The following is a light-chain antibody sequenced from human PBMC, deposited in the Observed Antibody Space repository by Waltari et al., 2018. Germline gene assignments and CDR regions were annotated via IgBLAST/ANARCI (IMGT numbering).Light chain of an antibody. J-gene: IGLJ1*01. V-gene: IGLV3-21*02. CDR2: DDS. Sequence: SYVLTQPPSVSVAPGQTASIACGGNNIGSESVHWYQQKPGQAPVLVVYDDSDRPSGTPERISGSNSGNTATLTISRVEAGDEADYYCQVWHSSSDHYVFGTGTKVTVL. CDR1: NIGSES. CDR3: QVWHSSSDHYV.